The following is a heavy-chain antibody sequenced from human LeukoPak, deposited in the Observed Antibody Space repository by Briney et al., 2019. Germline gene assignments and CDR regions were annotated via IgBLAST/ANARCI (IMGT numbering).Heavy chain of an antibody. V-gene: IGHV3-7*01. CDR2: IKQDGSEK. D-gene: IGHD3-10*01. J-gene: IGHJ5*02. CDR3: AKSRVRGVGSANWFDP. CDR1: GFTFSSYW. Sequence: GGSLRLSCAASGFTFSSYWMSWVRQAPGKGLEWVANIKQDGSEKYYVDSVKGRFTISRDNAKNTLYLQMNSLRAEDTAVYYCAKSRVRGVGSANWFDPWGQGTLVTVSS.